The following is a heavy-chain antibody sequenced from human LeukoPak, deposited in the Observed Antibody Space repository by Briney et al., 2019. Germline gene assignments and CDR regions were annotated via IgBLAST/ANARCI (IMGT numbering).Heavy chain of an antibody. D-gene: IGHD3-10*01. CDR3: AKGEYGSGSYSYYFDY. V-gene: IGHV3-23*01. CDR2: ISGSGGST. Sequence: GGSLRLSCAASGFTFSSYAMSWVRQAPGKGLEWVSAISGSGGSTYYADSVKGRFTNSRDNSKNTLYLQMNSLRAEDTAVYYCAKGEYGSGSYSYYFDYWGQGTLVTVSS. CDR1: GFTFSSYA. J-gene: IGHJ4*02.